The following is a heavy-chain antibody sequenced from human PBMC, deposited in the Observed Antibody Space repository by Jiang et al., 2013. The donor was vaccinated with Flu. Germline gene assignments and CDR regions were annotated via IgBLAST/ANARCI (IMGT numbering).Heavy chain of an antibody. Sequence: LLKPSETLSLTCAVSGYSISSGYYWGWIRQPPGKGLEWIGSIYHSGSTYYNPSLKSRVTISVDTSKNQFSLKLSSVTAADTAVYYCARNYGGQNWFDPWGQGTLVTVSS. J-gene: IGHJ5*02. CDR3: ARNYGGQNWFDP. V-gene: IGHV4-38-2*01. CDR1: GYSISSGYY. D-gene: IGHD4-23*01. CDR2: IYHSGST.